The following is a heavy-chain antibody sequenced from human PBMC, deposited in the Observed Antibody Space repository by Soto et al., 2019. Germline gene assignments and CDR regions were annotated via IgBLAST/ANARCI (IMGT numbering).Heavy chain of an antibody. CDR1: GYTFTNYF. J-gene: IGHJ4*02. Sequence: QVQLVQSGAEVKKPGASVRVSCKASGYTFTNYFIHWVRQAPGQGLEWMGIINPSGGGTTYAQKFQGRLTLTRDSSTNTVFMELSSLRSEDTAFYYCARDVAPEVAGLDYWGQGTLVTVSS. CDR2: INPSGGGT. V-gene: IGHV1-46*01. D-gene: IGHD6-19*01. CDR3: ARDVAPEVAGLDY.